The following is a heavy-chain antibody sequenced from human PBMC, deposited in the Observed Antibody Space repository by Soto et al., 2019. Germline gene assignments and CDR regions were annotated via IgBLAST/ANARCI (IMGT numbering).Heavy chain of an antibody. J-gene: IGHJ4*02. CDR2: IIPILGIA. CDR1: GYTFTSYG. CDR3: ARAPLGSSSWYYFDY. V-gene: IGHV1-69*10. D-gene: IGHD6-13*01. Sequence: SVKVSCKASGYTFTSYGICWVRQAPGQGLEWMGWIIPILGIANCAQKFQGRVTITADKSTSTAYMELSSLRSEDTAVYYCARAPLGSSSWYYFDYWGQGTLVTVSS.